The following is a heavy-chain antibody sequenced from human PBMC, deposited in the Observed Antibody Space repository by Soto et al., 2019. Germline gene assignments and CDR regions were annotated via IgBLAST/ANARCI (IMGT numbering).Heavy chain of an antibody. J-gene: IGHJ4*02. Sequence: TLSLTCAVSGGSMSSRAYSWSWIRQPPGKGLEWIGYLYHGGATYSNPSLKNRVTISGDWSKNQFSLKLNSVTAADTAVYYCARAFTAMGLFDFWGPGTLVTVSS. CDR1: GGSMSSRAYS. CDR3: ARAFTAMGLFDF. D-gene: IGHD5-18*01. CDR2: LYHGGAT. V-gene: IGHV4-30-2*01.